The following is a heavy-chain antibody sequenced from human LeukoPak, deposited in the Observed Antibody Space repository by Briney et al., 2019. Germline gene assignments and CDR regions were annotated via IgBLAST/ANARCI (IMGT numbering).Heavy chain of an antibody. CDR3: ARGNNWAFDY. CDR2: IASSGYSHI. Sequence: GGSLRLSCAASGFAFSSYSMNWVRQAPGKGLEWVSYIASSGYSHIYYADSVKGRFTISRDNAKNSLYLQMNSLRAEDAAVYYCARGNNWAFDYWGQGTLVTVSA. V-gene: IGHV3-21*05. CDR1: GFAFSSYS. D-gene: IGHD5-24*01. J-gene: IGHJ4*02.